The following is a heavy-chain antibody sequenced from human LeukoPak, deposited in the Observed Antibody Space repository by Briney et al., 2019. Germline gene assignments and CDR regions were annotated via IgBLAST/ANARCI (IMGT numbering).Heavy chain of an antibody. D-gene: IGHD2-15*01. Sequence: GGSLRLSCAASRFTFSSFWMSWVRQAPGKGLEWVANVKQDGSEKYYVDSVKGRFTISRDNAKNSLHLQMNSLRAEDTAVYYCARESCSGGSCYGDYWGQGTLVTVSS. CDR3: ARESCSGGSCYGDY. J-gene: IGHJ4*02. V-gene: IGHV3-7*01. CDR1: RFTFSSFW. CDR2: VKQDGSEK.